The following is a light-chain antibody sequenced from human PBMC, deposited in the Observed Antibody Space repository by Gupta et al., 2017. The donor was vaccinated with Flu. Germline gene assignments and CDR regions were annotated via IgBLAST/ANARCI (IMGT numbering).Light chain of an antibody. CDR1: QSVRSY. J-gene: IGKJ4*01. V-gene: IGKV3-11*01. CDR2: DAS. CDR3: QQRSNWLS. Sequence: PGERATLSCRASQSVRSYLAWYQQKPGQAPRLLIYDASNRATGIPARFSGSGSGTDFSLTISSLEPEDFAVYFCQQRSNWLSFGGGTKIELK.